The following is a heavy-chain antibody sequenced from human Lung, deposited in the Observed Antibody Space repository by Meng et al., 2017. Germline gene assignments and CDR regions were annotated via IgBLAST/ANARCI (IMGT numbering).Heavy chain of an antibody. CDR3: ARYLAGGYGDYFDY. V-gene: IGHV4-4*02. J-gene: IGHJ4*02. CDR1: GRSISSSHW. CDR2: IYHSGST. Sequence: QVQAPRAVIPSGPLPLTSPVSGRSISSSHWWTWVRQPPGKGLEWIGEIYHSGSTTYNPSLKSRVTISVDKSKNQFSLKLSSVTAADTAVYYCARYLAGGYGDYFDYWGQGTLVTVSS. D-gene: IGHD4-17*01.